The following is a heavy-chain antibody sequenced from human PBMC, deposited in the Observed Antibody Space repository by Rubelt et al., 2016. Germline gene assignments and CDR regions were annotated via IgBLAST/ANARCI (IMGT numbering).Heavy chain of an antibody. CDR2: IKQDGSEK. CDR3: ARANGNDLDY. CDR1: GFTFNSYW. D-gene: IGHD1-1*01. V-gene: IGHV3-7*05. J-gene: IGHJ4*02. Sequence: EVQLVESGGGLVQPGGSLRLSCAASGFTFNSYWMSWVRQGPGKGLDWVANIKQDGSEKYYVDSVKGRFTLSRDHDKNQRYLQMNSLRAEDTAVDYCARANGNDLDYWGQGTLVTVSS.